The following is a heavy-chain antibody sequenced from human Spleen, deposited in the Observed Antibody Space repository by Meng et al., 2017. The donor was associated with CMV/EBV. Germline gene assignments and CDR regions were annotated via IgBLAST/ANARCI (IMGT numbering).Heavy chain of an antibody. Sequence: SETLSLTCTVSGGSISNTIYYWGWIRQSPGKGLEWIGTIYYTGTTYYSPSLKGRVTISVDRSKNQFSLKLSSVTAADTAVYYCARVTWDCSSTSCYRTEAFDIWGQGTMVTVSS. V-gene: IGHV4-39*07. CDR1: GGSISNTIYY. J-gene: IGHJ3*02. CDR3: ARVTWDCSSTSCYRTEAFDI. D-gene: IGHD2-2*01. CDR2: IYYTGTT.